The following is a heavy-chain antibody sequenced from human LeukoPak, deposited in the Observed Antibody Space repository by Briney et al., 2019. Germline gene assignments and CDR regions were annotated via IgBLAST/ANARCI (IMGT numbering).Heavy chain of an antibody. Sequence: SETLSLTCTVSGGSISSSSYYWGWIRQPPGKGLEWIGSIYYSGSTYYNPSLKSRVTISVDTSKNQFSLKLSSVTAADTAVYYCARTVAGTRYYYYYYYMDVWGKGTTVTVSS. CDR1: GGSISSSSYY. CDR2: IYYSGST. V-gene: IGHV4-39*07. J-gene: IGHJ6*03. CDR3: ARTVAGTRYYYYYYYMDV. D-gene: IGHD6-19*01.